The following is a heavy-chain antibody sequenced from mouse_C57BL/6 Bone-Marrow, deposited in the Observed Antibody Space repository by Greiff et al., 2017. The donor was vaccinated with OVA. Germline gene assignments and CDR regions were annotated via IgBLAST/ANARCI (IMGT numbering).Heavy chain of an antibody. Sequence: EVMLVESGGGLVQPGGSLKLSCAASGFTFSDYGMAWVRQAPRKGPEWVAFISNLAYSIYYADTVTGRFTISRENAKNTLYLEMSSLRSEDTAMYYCARHPDGYFSYWYFDVWGTGTTVTVSS. CDR2: ISNLAYSI. CDR3: ARHPDGYFSYWYFDV. D-gene: IGHD2-3*01. V-gene: IGHV5-15*04. CDR1: GFTFSDYG. J-gene: IGHJ1*03.